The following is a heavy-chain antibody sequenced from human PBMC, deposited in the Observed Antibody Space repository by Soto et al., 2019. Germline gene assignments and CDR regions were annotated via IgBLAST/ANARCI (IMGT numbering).Heavy chain of an antibody. CDR2: IYYSGST. D-gene: IGHD3-10*01. V-gene: IGHV4-30-4*01. J-gene: IGHJ6*01. CDR1: GGSISSGDYY. Sequence: QVQLQESGPGLVKPSQTLSLTCTVSGGSISSGDYYWSWIRQPPGKGLEWIGYIYYSGSTYYNPSLKTRVSIPVDSAKNKFYLKLSAETDADSAVYYCAREVGGRLGELSSFYYYYGMEVWGQGTTVTVSS. CDR3: AREVGGRLGELSSFYYYYGMEV.